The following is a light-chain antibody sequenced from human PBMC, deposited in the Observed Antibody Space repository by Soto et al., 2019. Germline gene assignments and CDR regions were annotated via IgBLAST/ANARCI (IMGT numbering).Light chain of an antibody. CDR3: QHYGSTSWT. V-gene: IGKV3D-20*01. Sequence: EIVSTQSPGTLALSPGERASLSCGASQTVGSTYVAWYQQKPGLAPRLPIYDACSRATAIPDRFSGSGSGTDFSLTISRREPEEVAVDYCQHYGSTSWTFGQGTKVEL. J-gene: IGKJ1*01. CDR1: QTVGSTY. CDR2: DAC.